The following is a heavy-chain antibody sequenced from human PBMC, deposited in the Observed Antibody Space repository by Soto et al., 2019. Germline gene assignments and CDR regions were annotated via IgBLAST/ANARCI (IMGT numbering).Heavy chain of an antibody. CDR1: GFTFTSSA. CDR3: ARDLEVIAAAGTPYYYGMDV. D-gene: IGHD6-13*01. V-gene: IGHV1-58*02. Sequence: SVKVSCKASGFTFTSSAMQWVRQARGQRLKWIGWIVVGSGNTNYAQKFQERVTITRDMSTSTAYMELSSLRSEDTAVYYCARDLEVIAAAGTPYYYGMDVWGQGTTVTVSS. J-gene: IGHJ6*02. CDR2: IVVGSGNT.